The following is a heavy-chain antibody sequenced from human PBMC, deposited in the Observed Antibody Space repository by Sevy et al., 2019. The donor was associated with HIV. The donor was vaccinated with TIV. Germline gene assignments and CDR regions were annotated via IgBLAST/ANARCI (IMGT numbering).Heavy chain of an antibody. CDR2: IDPEDGET. Sequence: ASVKVSCKVSGYTLTQLSMHWVRQAPGKGLEWMGSIDPEDGETIYSQKFQGRVTMTEDTSTDTAYMELSSLKSEDTAVFYCAITKDYYDSSGYPFDYWGQRTLVTVSS. J-gene: IGHJ4*02. V-gene: IGHV1-24*01. CDR3: AITKDYYDSSGYPFDY. D-gene: IGHD3-22*01. CDR1: GYTLTQLS.